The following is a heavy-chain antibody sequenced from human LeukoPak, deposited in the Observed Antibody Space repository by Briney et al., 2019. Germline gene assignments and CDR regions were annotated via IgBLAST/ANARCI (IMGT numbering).Heavy chain of an antibody. CDR1: GFKFSNFS. D-gene: IGHD3-10*01. V-gene: IGHV3-21*01. CDR3: ARAPWAGTVLNWFDP. J-gene: IGHJ5*02. CDR2: ISSSSNYK. Sequence: PGGSLRLSCAASGFKFSNFSMNWVRQAPGKGLEWVSSISSSSNYKYYADSVKGRFTISRDNAKNSVNLQMNSLTADDTAVYYCARAPWAGTVLNWFDPWGQGTLVTVSS.